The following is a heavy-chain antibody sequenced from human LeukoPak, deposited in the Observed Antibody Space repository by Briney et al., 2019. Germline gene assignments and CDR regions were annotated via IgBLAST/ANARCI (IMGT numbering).Heavy chain of an antibody. Sequence: GGSLRLSCAASGFTFSSYGMHWVRQAPGKGLEWVAFIRYDGSNKYYADSVKGRFTISRDNSKNTLYLQMNSLRAEDTAVYYCAKGGIAAAGTGYFQHWGQGTLVTVSS. V-gene: IGHV3-30*02. CDR3: AKGGIAAAGTGYFQH. J-gene: IGHJ1*01. CDR1: GFTFSSYG. CDR2: IRYDGSNK. D-gene: IGHD6-13*01.